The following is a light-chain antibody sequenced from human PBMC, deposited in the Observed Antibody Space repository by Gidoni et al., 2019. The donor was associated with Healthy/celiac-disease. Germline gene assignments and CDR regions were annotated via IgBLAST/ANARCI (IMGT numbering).Light chain of an antibody. CDR3: SSYTSSSTLVV. CDR2: EVS. CDR1: SSDVGGYND. V-gene: IGLV2-14*01. Sequence: QSALTQPASVSGSPGQSITISCTGTSSDVGGYNDVPWYQQHPGKAPKLMIYEVSNRPSGVPDRFSGSKSGNTASLTISGLQAEDEADYYCSSYTSSSTLVVFGGGTKLTVL. J-gene: IGLJ2*01.